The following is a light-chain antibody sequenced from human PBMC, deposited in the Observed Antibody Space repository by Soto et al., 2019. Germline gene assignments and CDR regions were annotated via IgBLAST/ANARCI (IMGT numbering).Light chain of an antibody. J-gene: IGLJ2*01. CDR3: AAWXXXXSGPV. Sequence: QPVLTQPPSASGTPGQRVTISCSGSTSNIGSNYVYWYQQLPGTAPKLLIYSNNQRPSGVPDRFSGSKSRTLASLAISGLPSEDEADYYCAAWXXXXSGPVFGRGTKLTVL. V-gene: IGLV1-47*02. CDR2: SNN. CDR1: TSNIGSNY.